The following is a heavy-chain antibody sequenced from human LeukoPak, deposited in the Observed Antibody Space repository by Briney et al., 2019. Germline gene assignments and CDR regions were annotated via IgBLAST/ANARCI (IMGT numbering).Heavy chain of an antibody. Sequence: QVQLQESGPGLVKPTETHPFTCAFSGYSIRSGIFQVWIRPPPVTAPELIGSISHSGSTYYNPSLKSRVTISLDTSKNRLPLKVSSVTAADTAVHYCARLSSDGYNSLTYWGQGTLVTVSS. CDR3: ARLSSDGYNSLTY. CDR1: GYSIRSGIF. J-gene: IGHJ4*02. D-gene: IGHD5-24*01. CDR2: ISHSGST. V-gene: IGHV4-38-2*01.